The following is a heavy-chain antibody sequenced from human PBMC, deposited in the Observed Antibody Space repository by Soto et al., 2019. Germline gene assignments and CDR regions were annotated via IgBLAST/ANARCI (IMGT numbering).Heavy chain of an antibody. CDR3: ARGPELH. Sequence: NPSETLSLTCAVSGGSISSGGYSWSWIRQPPGKGLEWIGYIYHSGSTYYNPSLKSRVTISVDRSKNQFSLKLSSVTAADTAVYYCARGPELHWVQGTLVTVSS. D-gene: IGHD1-26*01. V-gene: IGHV4-30-2*01. CDR1: GGSISSGGYS. CDR2: IYHSGST. J-gene: IGHJ4*02.